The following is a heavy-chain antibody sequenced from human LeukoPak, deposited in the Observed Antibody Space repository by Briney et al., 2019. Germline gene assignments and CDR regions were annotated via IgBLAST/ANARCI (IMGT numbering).Heavy chain of an antibody. CDR1: GHTFTGYY. J-gene: IGHJ5*02. CDR2: INPNSGNT. CDR3: AREGAAAEDVNWFDP. D-gene: IGHD6-25*01. Sequence: ASVKVSCKASGHTFTGYYMHWVRQAPGQGLQWMGWINPNSGNTHYSQKFQDRVTMTRDTSISTAYMELNSLRSDDTAVYYCAREGAAAEDVNWFDPWGQGTLVTSPQ. V-gene: IGHV1-2*02.